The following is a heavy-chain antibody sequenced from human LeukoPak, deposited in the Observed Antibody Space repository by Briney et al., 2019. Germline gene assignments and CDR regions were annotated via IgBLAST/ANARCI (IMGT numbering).Heavy chain of an antibody. V-gene: IGHV3-30*01. J-gene: IGHJ6*02. CDR3: ARAQEGAMVRGARKYGMDV. CDR2: IPYYGSNK. Sequence: GGSLRLPCAVSGFTFSSYAMLGVRQAPATGLAWVAVIPYYGSNKYYADSVKGRFTISRDNSKNTLYLQMNSLRAEDTAVYYCARAQEGAMVRGARKYGMDVWGQGTTVTVSS. D-gene: IGHD3-10*01. CDR1: GFTFSSYA.